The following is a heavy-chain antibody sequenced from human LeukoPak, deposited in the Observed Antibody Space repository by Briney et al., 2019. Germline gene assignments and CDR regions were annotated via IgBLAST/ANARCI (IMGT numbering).Heavy chain of an antibody. Sequence: GGSLRLSCAASGFTFSSYAMNWVRQAPGKGLEWVSAISGSGGSTYYADSVKGRFTISRDNSKNTLYLQMNSLRAEDTAVYYCAKGKDDSSGWYFFYWGQGTLVTVSS. CDR2: ISGSGGST. CDR3: AKGKDDSSGWYFFY. V-gene: IGHV3-23*01. J-gene: IGHJ4*02. D-gene: IGHD6-19*01. CDR1: GFTFSSYA.